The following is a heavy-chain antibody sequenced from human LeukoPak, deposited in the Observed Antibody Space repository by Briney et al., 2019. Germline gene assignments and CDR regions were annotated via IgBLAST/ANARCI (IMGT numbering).Heavy chain of an antibody. CDR2: ISGSGGRT. D-gene: IGHD3-22*01. CDR3: AKTDSSDYSYYFDY. J-gene: IGHJ4*02. V-gene: IGHV3-23*01. Sequence: GGSLRLSCAASGFTFSSYAMSWVRQAPGKGLEWVSAISGSGGRTYYADSVKGRFTISRDNSKNTLYLQMNSLRAEDTAVYYCAKTDSSDYSYYFDYWGQGALVTVSS. CDR1: GFTFSSYA.